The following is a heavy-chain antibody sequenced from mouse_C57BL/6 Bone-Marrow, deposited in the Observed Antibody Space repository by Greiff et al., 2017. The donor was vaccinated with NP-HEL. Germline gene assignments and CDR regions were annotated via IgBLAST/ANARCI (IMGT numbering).Heavy chain of an antibody. Sequence: QVQLQQPGAELVRPGSSVKLSCKASGYTFTSYWMDWVKQRPGQGLEWIGNIYPSDSETHYNQKFKDKATLTVDKSSSTAYMQLSSLTSEDSAVYYCARGLMADYWGQGTTLTVSS. J-gene: IGHJ2*01. CDR3: ARGLMADY. V-gene: IGHV1-61*01. CDR1: GYTFTSYW. CDR2: IYPSDSET. D-gene: IGHD2-4*01.